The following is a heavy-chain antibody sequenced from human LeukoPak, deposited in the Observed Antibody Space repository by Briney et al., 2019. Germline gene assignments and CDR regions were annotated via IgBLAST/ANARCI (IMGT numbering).Heavy chain of an antibody. CDR2: IYYSGST. CDR1: GGSISSGDYY. Sequence: SETLSLTCTVSGGSISSGDYYWSWIRQPPGKGLEWIGYIYYSGSTYYNPSLKSRVTISVDTSKNQFSLKLSSVTAADTAVYYCARRTAVAGPGYFDYWGQGTLVTVSS. D-gene: IGHD6-19*01. CDR3: ARRTAVAGPGYFDY. J-gene: IGHJ4*02. V-gene: IGHV4-30-4*02.